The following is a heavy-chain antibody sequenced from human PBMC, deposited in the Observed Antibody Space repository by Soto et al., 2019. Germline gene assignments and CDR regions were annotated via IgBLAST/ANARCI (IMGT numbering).Heavy chain of an antibody. J-gene: IGHJ4*02. V-gene: IGHV4-4*02. D-gene: IGHD4-17*01. CDR3: ARGPFGNDYGGPCDY. Sequence: QVQLQESGPGLVKPSGTLSLTCAVSGGSISSSNWWSWVRQPPGKGLEWIGEIYHSGSTNYNPSLRTRVPIYVDQSRNQCSLKLSSGTAADTAGYYCARGPFGNDYGGPCDYWGQGTLVTVSS. CDR2: IYHSGST. CDR1: GGSISSSNW.